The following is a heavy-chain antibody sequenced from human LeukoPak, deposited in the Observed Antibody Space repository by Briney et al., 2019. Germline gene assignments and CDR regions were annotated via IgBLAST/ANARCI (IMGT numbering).Heavy chain of an antibody. CDR3: ARDPDP. CDR2: INPDSGGT. V-gene: IGHV1-2*02. J-gene: IGHJ5*02. Sequence: ASVKVSCKASGYTVTDYHMHWVRQAPGQGLEWMGWINPDSGGTNYAPKFQGRVTMTRDTSISTAYMELSSLRSEDTAVYYCARDPDPWGQGTLVTVSS. CDR1: GYTVTDYH.